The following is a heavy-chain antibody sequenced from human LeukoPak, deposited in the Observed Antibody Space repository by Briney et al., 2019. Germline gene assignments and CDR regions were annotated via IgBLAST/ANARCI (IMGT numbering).Heavy chain of an antibody. J-gene: IGHJ3*02. Sequence: PLASVTVSCKASGYTFTGYYMHWVRQAPGQGLEWMGWINPNSGGTNYPQNFQRRVTMTRDTSISTAYMELRRLRSDDTAVYYCARQRGPTVTTSDAFDIRGQGTMVTVSS. V-gene: IGHV1-2*02. CDR3: ARQRGPTVTTSDAFDI. CDR2: INPNSGGT. D-gene: IGHD4-17*01. CDR1: GYTFTGYY.